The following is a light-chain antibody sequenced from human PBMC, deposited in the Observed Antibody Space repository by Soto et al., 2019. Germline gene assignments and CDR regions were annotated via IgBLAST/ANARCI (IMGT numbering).Light chain of an antibody. V-gene: IGKV4-1*01. CDR3: QQYYSTPWT. CDR1: QSVLHSSNHKNY. Sequence: DIVMTQPPDSLAVSLGERATINCKSSQSVLHSSNHKNYLAWYQQKPGQSPKLLIYWSSTRESGVPDRFSGSGSATDFTLTISSLQAEDVAVYYCQQYYSTPWTFGQGTKVEIK. CDR2: WSS. J-gene: IGKJ1*01.